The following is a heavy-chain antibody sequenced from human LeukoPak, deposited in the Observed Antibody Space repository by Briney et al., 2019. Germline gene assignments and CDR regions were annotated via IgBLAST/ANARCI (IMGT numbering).Heavy chain of an antibody. J-gene: IGHJ4*02. D-gene: IGHD1-26*01. CDR2: IYTSGST. CDR3: ARGSRIVGATGAFDY. Sequence: SETLSLTCTVSGGSISSYYWSWIRQPAGKGLEWIGRIYTSGSTNYNPSLKSRVTMSVDTSKNQFSLKLSSVTAADTAVYYCARGSRIVGATGAFDYWGQGTLVTVSS. CDR1: GGSISSYY. V-gene: IGHV4-4*07.